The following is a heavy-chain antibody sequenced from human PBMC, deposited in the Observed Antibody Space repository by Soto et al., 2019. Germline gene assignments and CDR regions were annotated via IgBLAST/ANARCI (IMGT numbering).Heavy chain of an antibody. D-gene: IGHD3-22*01. CDR2: ISYDGSNK. Sequence: GGSLRLSCAASGFTFSSYGMHWVRQAPGKGLEWVAVISYDGSNKYYADSVKGRFTISRDNSKNTLYLQMNSLRTEDTAVYYCAKDGDTYYYDSSGFMDVWGQGTKVTVSS. CDR3: AKDGDTYYYDSSGFMDV. V-gene: IGHV3-30*18. J-gene: IGHJ6*02. CDR1: GFTFSSYG.